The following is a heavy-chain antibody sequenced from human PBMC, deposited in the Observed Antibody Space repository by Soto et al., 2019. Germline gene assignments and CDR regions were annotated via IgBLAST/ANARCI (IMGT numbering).Heavy chain of an antibody. V-gene: IGHV1-69*12. D-gene: IGHD6-13*01. CDR2: IIPIFGTA. J-gene: IGHJ5*02. CDR3: ARVGAAAGNRFDP. Sequence: QVQLVQSGAEVKKPGSSVKVSCKASGGTFSSYAISWVRQAPGQGLEWMGGIIPIFGTANYAQKFQGRVTITADESKRTAYMELSSLRSEDTAVYYGARVGAAAGNRFDPLGQETLVTVSS. CDR1: GGTFSSYA.